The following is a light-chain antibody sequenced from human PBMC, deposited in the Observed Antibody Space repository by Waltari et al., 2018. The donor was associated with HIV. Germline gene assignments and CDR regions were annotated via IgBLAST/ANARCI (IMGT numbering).Light chain of an antibody. CDR3: CSYAGSSYV. CDR2: DVT. CDR1: SSDVGAYNY. V-gene: IGLV2-11*01. J-gene: IGLJ1*01. Sequence: QSALTQPRSVSGSPGQSVTISCTWPSSDVGAYNYVSWYQQHPGKAPKLMIYDVTQPPSVVPDGCSGSKSGNTASRTISGLQAEDDADYYCCSYAGSSYVFGTGTNVTVL.